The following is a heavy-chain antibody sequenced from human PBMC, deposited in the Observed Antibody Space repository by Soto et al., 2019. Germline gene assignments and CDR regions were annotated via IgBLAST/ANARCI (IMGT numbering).Heavy chain of an antibody. V-gene: IGHV3-48*03. J-gene: IGHJ6*02. CDR1: GFTFSSYE. CDR2: ISSSGSTI. D-gene: IGHD6-19*01. Sequence: GSLRLSCAASGFTFSSYEMNWVRQAPGKGLEWVSYISSSGSTIYYADSVKGRFTISRDNAKNSLYLQMNSLRAEDTAVYYCARDTLIAVAGDYYYYYGMDVWGQGTTVTVSS. CDR3: ARDTLIAVAGDYYYYYGMDV.